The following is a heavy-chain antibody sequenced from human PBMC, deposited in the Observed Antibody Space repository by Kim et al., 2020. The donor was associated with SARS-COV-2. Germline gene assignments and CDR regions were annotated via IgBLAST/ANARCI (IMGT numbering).Heavy chain of an antibody. J-gene: IGHJ3*02. CDR2: INPSGGST. CDR3: ARERRQQLGSDAFDI. Sequence: ASVKVSCKASGYTFTSYYMHWVRQAPGQGLEWMGIINPSGGSTSYAQKFQGRVTMTRDTSTSTVYMELSSLRSEDTAVYYCARERRQQLGSDAFDIWGQGTMVTVSS. CDR1: GYTFTSYY. V-gene: IGHV1-46*01. D-gene: IGHD6-13*01.